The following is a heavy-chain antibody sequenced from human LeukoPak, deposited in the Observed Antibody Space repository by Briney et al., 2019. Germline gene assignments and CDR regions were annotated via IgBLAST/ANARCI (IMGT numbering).Heavy chain of an antibody. CDR1: GGSFSGYY. CDR3: ARGRDYVWGSYRLIVDVFDI. Sequence: PSETLSLTCAVYGGSFSGYYWSWIRQPPGKGLEWIGEINHSGSTNYNPSLKSRVTISVDTSKNQFSLKLSSVTAADMAVYYCARGRDYVWGSYRLIVDVFDIWGQGTMVTVSS. D-gene: IGHD3-16*02. J-gene: IGHJ3*02. V-gene: IGHV4-34*01. CDR2: INHSGST.